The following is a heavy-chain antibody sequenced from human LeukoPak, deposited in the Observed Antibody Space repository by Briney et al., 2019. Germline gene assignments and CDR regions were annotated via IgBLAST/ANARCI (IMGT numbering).Heavy chain of an antibody. V-gene: IGHV3-23*01. J-gene: IGHJ4*02. CDR1: GFTFSSYA. CDR2: ISGSGGST. CDR3: ASPGDYGDYWYYFDY. Sequence: GGSLRLSCAASGFTFSSYAMSWVRQAPGKGLEWVSAISGSGGSTYYADSVKGRFTISRDNSKNTLYLQMNSLRAEDTAVYYCASPGDYGDYWYYFDYWGQGTLVTVSS. D-gene: IGHD4-17*01.